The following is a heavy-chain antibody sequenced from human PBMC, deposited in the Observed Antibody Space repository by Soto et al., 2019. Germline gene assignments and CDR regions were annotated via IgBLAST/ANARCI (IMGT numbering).Heavy chain of an antibody. J-gene: IGHJ6*03. CDR2: MYPGDSDT. D-gene: IGHD5-18*01. CDR1: GYSFPSYW. V-gene: IGHV5-51*01. CDR3: ARSDGYSYGYSYYYMDV. Sequence: GESLKISCKGSGYSFPSYWIGWVRQMPGKGLEWMGIMYPGDSDTRYSPSFQGQVTISADKSISTAYLQWSSLKASDTAMYYCARSDGYSYGYSYYYMDVWGKGTTVTVSS.